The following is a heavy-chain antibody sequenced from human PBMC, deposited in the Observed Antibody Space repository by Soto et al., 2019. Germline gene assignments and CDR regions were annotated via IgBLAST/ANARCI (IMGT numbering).Heavy chain of an antibody. Sequence: ASVSVSCRASGFTCTNSAMQWVRQARGQRLEWMGWISAHNGNTNYAQKLQGRVTMTTDTSTSTAYMELRSLRSDDTAVYYCIAALSYYYGMDVWGQGTTVTVSS. D-gene: IGHD6-6*01. J-gene: IGHJ6*02. CDR2: ISAHNGNT. CDR3: IAALSYYYGMDV. V-gene: IGHV1-18*01. CDR1: GFTCTNSA.